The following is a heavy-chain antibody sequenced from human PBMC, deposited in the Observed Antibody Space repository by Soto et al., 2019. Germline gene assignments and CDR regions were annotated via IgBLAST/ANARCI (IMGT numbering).Heavy chain of an antibody. Sequence: EVQLVESGGGLVQPGGPLRLSCAASGLSFSANWMHWVAQAPGKGLVWVSCIDTDGITTTYADSVKGRFTISRDNVKNTLYLQMDSLRAEDTALYYCSRGGGFSGNYLGGQGTLVTVSS. V-gene: IGHV3-74*01. J-gene: IGHJ4*02. CDR2: IDTDGITT. D-gene: IGHD1-26*01. CDR3: SRGGGFSGNYL. CDR1: GLSFSANW.